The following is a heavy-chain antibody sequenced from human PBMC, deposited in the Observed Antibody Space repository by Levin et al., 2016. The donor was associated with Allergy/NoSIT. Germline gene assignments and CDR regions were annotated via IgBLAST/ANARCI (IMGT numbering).Heavy chain of an antibody. J-gene: IGHJ3*02. CDR2: INGGGGTT. CDR1: RFTFSNYA. Sequence: GESLKISCAASRFTFSNYAMNWVRQAPGKGLEWVSTINGGGGTTYYADSVKGRFTISRDNSKNTLYLQMNSLRAEDTAVYYCAKTHSSAYYGADAFDIWGQGTMVTVSS. V-gene: IGHV3-23*01. CDR3: AKTHSSAYYGADAFDI. D-gene: IGHD3-22*01.